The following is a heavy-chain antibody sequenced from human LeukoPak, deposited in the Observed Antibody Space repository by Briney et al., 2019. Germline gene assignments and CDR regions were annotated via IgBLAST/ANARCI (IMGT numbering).Heavy chain of an antibody. J-gene: IGHJ6*04. CDR2: IWYDGSNQ. D-gene: IGHD2-15*01. CDR3: ARALGGDYGMDV. Sequence: QPGRSLRLSCAASGFTFSTYAMHWVRQAPGKGLEWVAVIWYDGSNQYYADSVKGRFTISRDNSKNTLYLQMNSLRAEDTAVYYCARALGGDYGMDVWGKGTTVTVSP. CDR1: GFTFSTYA. V-gene: IGHV3-33*01.